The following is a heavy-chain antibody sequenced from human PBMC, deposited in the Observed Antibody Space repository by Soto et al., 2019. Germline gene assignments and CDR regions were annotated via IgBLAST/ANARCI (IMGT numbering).Heavy chain of an antibody. Sequence: GASLKVSCKASGYTFTSYYMHWVRQAPGQGLEWMGIINPSGGSTSYAQKFQGRVTMTRDTSTSTVYMELSSLRSEDTAVYYCARDHLVYGSGSPDYYYYGMDVWGQGTTVTVSS. CDR3: ARDHLVYGSGSPDYYYYGMDV. J-gene: IGHJ6*02. D-gene: IGHD3-10*01. CDR2: INPSGGST. V-gene: IGHV1-46*01. CDR1: GYTFTSYY.